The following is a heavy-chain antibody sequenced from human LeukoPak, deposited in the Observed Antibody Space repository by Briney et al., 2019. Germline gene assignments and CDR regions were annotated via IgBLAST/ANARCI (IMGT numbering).Heavy chain of an antibody. V-gene: IGHV1-46*01. CDR2: ISPSGDFT. J-gene: IGHJ4*02. CDR1: GFTFTDYY. Sequence: GASVKVSCKASGFTFTDYYIHWVRQAPGQGLEWVGVISPSGDFTSYAQNFQGRVTMTRDTSTSTGYVDLNSLRSEDTAVYYCATEIPKTGNFDCWGQGTLVTVSS. D-gene: IGHD3-9*01. CDR3: ATEIPKTGNFDC.